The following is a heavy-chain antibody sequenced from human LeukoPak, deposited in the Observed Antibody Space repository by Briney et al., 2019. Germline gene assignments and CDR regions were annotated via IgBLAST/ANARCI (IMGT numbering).Heavy chain of an antibody. Sequence: GGSLRLSCAASGFTFSNYWMIWVRQAPGQGLEWVANIKHGGSDKSDVDSVRGRFTISSDNAKNSLYLQMNSLRAEDTAVYYCARSRTSGDEALAGNYWGQGTLVTVSS. CDR1: GFTFSNYW. D-gene: IGHD6-19*01. CDR2: IKHGGSDK. J-gene: IGHJ4*02. V-gene: IGHV3-7*01. CDR3: ARSRTSGDEALAGNY.